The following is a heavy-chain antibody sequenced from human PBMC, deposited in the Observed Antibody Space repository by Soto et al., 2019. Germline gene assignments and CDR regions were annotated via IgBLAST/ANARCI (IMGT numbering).Heavy chain of an antibody. CDR1: GGSISSYY. J-gene: IGHJ4*02. CDR3: ARAIAATGIDY. D-gene: IGHD2-15*01. CDR2: IYYSGST. V-gene: IGHV4-59*01. Sequence: PSETLSLTCTVSGGSISSYYWSWIQQPPGKGLEWIGYIYYSGSTNYNPSLKSRVTISVDTSKNQFSLKLSSVTAADTAVYYCARAIAATGIDYWGQGTLVTVSS.